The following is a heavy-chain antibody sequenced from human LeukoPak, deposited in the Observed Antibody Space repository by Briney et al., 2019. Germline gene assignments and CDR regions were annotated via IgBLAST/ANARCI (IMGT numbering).Heavy chain of an antibody. CDR2: INAGNGNT. CDR3: ARSFKWLSNFDY. D-gene: IGHD3-22*01. CDR1: GYTFTSYA. J-gene: IGHJ4*02. V-gene: IGHV1-3*01. Sequence: ASVKVSCKASGYTFTSYAMHWVRQAPGQRLEWMGWINAGNGNTKYSQKFQGRVTITRDTSASTAYMELSSLRSEDTAVYYCARSFKWLSNFDYWGQGTLVTVSS.